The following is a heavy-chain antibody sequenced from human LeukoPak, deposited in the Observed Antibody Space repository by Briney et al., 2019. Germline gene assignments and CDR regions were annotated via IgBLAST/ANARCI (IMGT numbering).Heavy chain of an antibody. CDR3: ARGSQNFDFWRFDY. D-gene: IGHD3-3*01. CDR2: ISGSGGST. Sequence: GGSLRLSCAGSGVTFNDHAMSWVRQAPGKGGEWVSSISGSGGSTYYADYVKARSTISRDNSKNVVYFEMHSLRGEDTAVYFCARGSQNFDFWRFDYWGQGTLVVVSS. J-gene: IGHJ4*02. CDR1: GVTFNDHA. V-gene: IGHV3-23*01.